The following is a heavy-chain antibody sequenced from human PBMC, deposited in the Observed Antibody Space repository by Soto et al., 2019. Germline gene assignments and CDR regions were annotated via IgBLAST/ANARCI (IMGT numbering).Heavy chain of an antibody. Sequence: EVQLLESGGGLVQPGGSLRLSCAASGFTFNNYAMTWVRQAPGKGLEWVSAISGGGDTTSYADSVKGRFTDSRDGSNNTAYLQTSILRGEDTALYYCAKGRGGSGSLNPRVDFWGQGTLVTVSS. CDR1: GFTFNNYA. D-gene: IGHD3-10*01. J-gene: IGHJ4*02. CDR2: ISGGGDTT. V-gene: IGHV3-23*01. CDR3: AKGRGGSGSLNPRVDF.